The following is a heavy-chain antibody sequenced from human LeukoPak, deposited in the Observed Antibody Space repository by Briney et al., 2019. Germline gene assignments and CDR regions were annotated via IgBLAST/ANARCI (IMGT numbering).Heavy chain of an antibody. V-gene: IGHV4-4*02. D-gene: IGHD2-15*01. CDR3: ARDGGGSYFDY. Sequence: SETLSLTSAVSDGSISSSNWWSWVRQPPGKGLEWIGEIYHSGSTNYNPSLKSRVTISVDKSKNQFSLKLSSVTAADTAVYYCARDGGGSYFDYWGQGTLVTVSS. CDR1: DGSISSSNW. J-gene: IGHJ4*02. CDR2: IYHSGST.